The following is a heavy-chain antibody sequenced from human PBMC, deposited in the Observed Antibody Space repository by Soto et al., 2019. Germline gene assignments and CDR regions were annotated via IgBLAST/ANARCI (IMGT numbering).Heavy chain of an antibody. CDR1: GFPFTNYW. CDR2: ISPDGSDV. CDR3: ACRGHIVPVAPSDFDR. V-gene: IGHV3-74*01. D-gene: IGHD2-8*02. J-gene: IGHJ4*02. Sequence: QVVESGGGLVPPGGSLRLSCAASGFPFTNYWMNWVRQTPGKGLMWVSRISPDGSDVGYADSVEGRFTVSRDNAKNTLYLQMHSLRAEDTAMYYCACRGHIVPVAPSDFDRWGQGTLVTVSS.